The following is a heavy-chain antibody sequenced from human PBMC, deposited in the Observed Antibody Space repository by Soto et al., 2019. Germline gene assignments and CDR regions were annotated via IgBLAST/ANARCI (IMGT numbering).Heavy chain of an antibody. Sequence: SETLSLTCTVSGVSVSSGSYYWSWIRQPPGKGLEWIGYIYYSGSTNYNPSLKSRVTISVDTSKNQFSLKLSSVTAADTAVYYCAREQRLYYYYGMDVWGQGTTVTSP. D-gene: IGHD1-1*01. CDR1: GVSVSSGSYY. V-gene: IGHV4-61*01. CDR3: AREQRLYYYYGMDV. J-gene: IGHJ6*02. CDR2: IYYSGST.